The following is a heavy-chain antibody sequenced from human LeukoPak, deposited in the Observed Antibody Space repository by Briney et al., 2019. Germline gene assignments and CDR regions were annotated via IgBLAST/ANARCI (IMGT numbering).Heavy chain of an antibody. CDR3: ARDGDPYYYDSSTWGDYFDY. CDR2: ITNSGTTI. CDR1: GFTFTDYY. D-gene: IGHD3-22*01. V-gene: IGHV3-11*01. J-gene: IGHJ4*02. Sequence: GGSLRLSCAASGFTFTDYYMSWIRQAPGKGLEWVSYITNSGTTIYYADSVKGRFTISRDNAKNSLYLQMNSLRAEDTAVYYCARDGDPYYYDSSTWGDYFDYWGQGTLVTVSS.